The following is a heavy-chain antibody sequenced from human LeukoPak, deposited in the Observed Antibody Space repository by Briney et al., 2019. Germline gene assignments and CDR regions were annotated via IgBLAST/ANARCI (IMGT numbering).Heavy chain of an antibody. Sequence: GGSLRLSCAASGFTFSSYAMSWVRQAPGKGLEWVSAISGGGGSTYYADSVKGRFTFSRDNSKNTLYLQMNRLRVGDTAVYYCAKDKVDYYDSSGLYYYFDYWGQGTLVTVSS. J-gene: IGHJ4*02. CDR2: ISGGGGST. CDR3: AKDKVDYYDSSGLYYYFDY. D-gene: IGHD3-22*01. CDR1: GFTFSSYA. V-gene: IGHV3-23*01.